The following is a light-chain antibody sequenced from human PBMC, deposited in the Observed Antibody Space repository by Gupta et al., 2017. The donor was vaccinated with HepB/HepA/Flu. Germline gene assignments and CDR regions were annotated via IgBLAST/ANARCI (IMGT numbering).Light chain of an antibody. CDR3: QVWDITTAHVV. J-gene: IGLJ2*01. CDR2: RDS. Sequence: SYELTQPLSVSVALGQTARITCGGNNIGSKNVHWYQQKPGQAPVLVIYRDSNRPSEIPERCSGSNSGNTATLTISRAQAGDEADYYCQVWDITTAHVVFGGGTNLTVL. CDR1: NIGSKN. V-gene: IGLV3-9*01.